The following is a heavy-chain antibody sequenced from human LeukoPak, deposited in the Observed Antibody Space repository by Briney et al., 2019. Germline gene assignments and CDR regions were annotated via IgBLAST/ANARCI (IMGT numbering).Heavy chain of an antibody. CDR1: GGTFSSYA. D-gene: IGHD3-22*01. CDR3: ARGVGEYYDSTRAGFDY. CDR2: IIPIFGTA. Sequence: SVKVSCKASGGTFSSYAISWVRQAPGQGLEWMGGIIPIFGTANYAQKFQGRVTITADESTSTAYMELSSLRSEDTAVYYCARGVGEYYDSTRAGFDYWGQGTLVTVSS. J-gene: IGHJ4*02. V-gene: IGHV1-69*01.